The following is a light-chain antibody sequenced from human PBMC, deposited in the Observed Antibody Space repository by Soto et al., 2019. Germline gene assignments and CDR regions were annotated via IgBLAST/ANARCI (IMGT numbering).Light chain of an antibody. CDR2: GVS. Sequence: EIVLTQSPATLSLSPGERATLSCRTSQSVSSHFAWYQQKPGQPPRLLISGVSNRATGIPDRFSGSGSGTDFTLTISRLEPEDFAVYYCQQYGSSRNTFGQGTRLEIK. CDR3: QQYGSSRNT. V-gene: IGKV3-20*01. J-gene: IGKJ5*01. CDR1: QSVSSH.